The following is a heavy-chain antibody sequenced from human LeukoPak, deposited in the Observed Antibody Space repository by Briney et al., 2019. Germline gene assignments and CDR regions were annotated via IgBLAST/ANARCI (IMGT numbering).Heavy chain of an antibody. D-gene: IGHD3-3*01. J-gene: IGHJ4*02. CDR1: RYTFTSHD. V-gene: IGHV1-8*01. CDR3: ARDRYDFWSDY. Sequence: ASVKVSCKASRYTFTSHDINWVRQATGQGFEWMGWMSPNSGNTGYAQRFQGRVAMTRNTSISTAYMELSSLRSEDTAVYYCARDRYDFWSDYWGQGTLVTVSS. CDR2: MSPNSGNT.